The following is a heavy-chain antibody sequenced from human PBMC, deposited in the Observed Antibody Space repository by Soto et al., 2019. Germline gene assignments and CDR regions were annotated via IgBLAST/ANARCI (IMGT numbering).Heavy chain of an antibody. D-gene: IGHD2-15*01. J-gene: IGHJ3*02. Sequence: QVQLQQWGAGLLKPSETLSLTCAVYGGSFSGYYWSWIRQPPGKGLEWIGEINHSGSTNYNPSLKSRVTISVDTSTNQFSLKLSSVTAADTAVYYCARGRGGLRPVRGAFDIWGQGTMVTVSS. CDR3: ARGRGGLRPVRGAFDI. V-gene: IGHV4-34*01. CDR2: INHSGST. CDR1: GGSFSGYY.